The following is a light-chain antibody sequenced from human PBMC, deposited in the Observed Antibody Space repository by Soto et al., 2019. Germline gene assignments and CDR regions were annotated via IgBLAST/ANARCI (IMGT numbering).Light chain of an antibody. Sequence: ERVMTQSPATLSVSPGERATLSCRASQSVYDNLAWYQQKPGQAPRLLIFRASTRATGIPTRFSGSGSGTEFTLTISSLQSEDFAVYYCQQHNNWPLTFGGGTKVDIK. J-gene: IGKJ4*01. CDR3: QQHNNWPLT. V-gene: IGKV3-15*01. CDR2: RAS. CDR1: QSVYDN.